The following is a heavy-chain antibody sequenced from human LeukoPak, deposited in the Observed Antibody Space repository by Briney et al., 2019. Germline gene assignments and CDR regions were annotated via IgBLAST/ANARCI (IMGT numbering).Heavy chain of an antibody. D-gene: IGHD4-17*01. Sequence: PGGPLRLSCAASGFTFSRYEMNWVRQAPGKGLEWVSYISSSGTTIYYADSVKGRFTISRDNAKNSLFLLMNSLRPEDTAVYYCATYGDFFDYWGQGTLVTVSS. V-gene: IGHV3-48*03. J-gene: IGHJ4*02. CDR3: ATYGDFFDY. CDR1: GFTFSRYE. CDR2: ISSSGTTI.